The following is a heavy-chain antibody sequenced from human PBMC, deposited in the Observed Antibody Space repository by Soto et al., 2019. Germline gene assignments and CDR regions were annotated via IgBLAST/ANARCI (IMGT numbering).Heavy chain of an antibody. Sequence: PGGSLRLSCAASGFTFSSYAMTWVRQAPGKGLEWVSTIRGSGGNTYYADSVKGRFTISRDNSKNTLYLQMNSLRAEDTAIYYCAKAYSTLIHFDYWGQGTLVTVSS. J-gene: IGHJ4*02. D-gene: IGHD3-16*01. CDR1: GFTFSSYA. CDR3: AKAYSTLIHFDY. V-gene: IGHV3-23*01. CDR2: IRGSGGNT.